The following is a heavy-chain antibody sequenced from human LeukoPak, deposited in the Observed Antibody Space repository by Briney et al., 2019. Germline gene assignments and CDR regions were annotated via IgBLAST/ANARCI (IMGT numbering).Heavy chain of an antibody. Sequence: ETLSLTCAVYGGSFSGYYWSWIRQPPGKGLEWVGRIRSNSDGGTIDYAAPVKGRFTLSRDDSKTTLCLQMNSLQTEDTAVYYCATDFYDSTWGQGTLVTVSS. V-gene: IGHV3-15*07. CDR3: ATDFYDST. CDR2: IRSNSDGGTI. D-gene: IGHD3-22*01. J-gene: IGHJ5*02. CDR1: GGSFSGYY.